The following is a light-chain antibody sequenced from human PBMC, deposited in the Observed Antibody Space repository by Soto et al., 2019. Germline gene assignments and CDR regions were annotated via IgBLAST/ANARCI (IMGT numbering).Light chain of an antibody. CDR2: GAS. Sequence: VFTHSPCTLSLSPVERSTISCRASQTISSTYVAWYQHKPGQAPRLLIYGASSRATGIPHRFSGRGSGTDFTLTISRLEPEDCGVYYCQQYGGSPPYTFGQGTRLEIK. CDR1: QTISSTY. V-gene: IGKV3-20*01. J-gene: IGKJ5*01. CDR3: QQYGGSPPYT.